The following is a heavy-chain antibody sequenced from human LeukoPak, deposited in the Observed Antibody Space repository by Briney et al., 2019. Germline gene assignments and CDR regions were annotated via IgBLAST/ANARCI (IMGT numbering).Heavy chain of an antibody. J-gene: IGHJ4*02. CDR3: ARTRYYYGSRSYGAPYYFDY. CDR2: IYYSGRT. CDR1: GGSVGSDTYS. D-gene: IGHD3-10*01. V-gene: IGHV4-30-4*07. Sequence: PSETLSLTCAVSGGSVGSDTYSWSWIRQPPGKGLEWIGYIYYSGRTYYNPSLKSRVTISVDTSKNQFSLKLSSVTAADTAVYYCARTRYYYGSRSYGAPYYFDYWGQGTLVTVSS.